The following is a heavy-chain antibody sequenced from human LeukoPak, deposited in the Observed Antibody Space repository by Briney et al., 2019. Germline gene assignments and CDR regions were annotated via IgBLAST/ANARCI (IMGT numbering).Heavy chain of an antibody. D-gene: IGHD6-13*01. CDR1: GFTFSSYS. Sequence: GSLRLSCAASGFTFSSYSMNWVRQAPGKGLEWVSSISSSSSYIYYADSVKGRFTISRDNAKNSLYLQMNSLRAEDTAVYYCASSRSSSWHEHIPNWFDPWGQGTLVTVSS. CDR3: ASSRSSSWHEHIPNWFDP. J-gene: IGHJ5*02. V-gene: IGHV3-21*01. CDR2: ISSSSSYI.